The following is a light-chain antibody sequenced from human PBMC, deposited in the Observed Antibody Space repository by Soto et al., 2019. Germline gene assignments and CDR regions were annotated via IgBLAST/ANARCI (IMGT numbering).Light chain of an antibody. CDR2: GAS. CDR1: QDISNY. Sequence: DIQMTQSPSSLSASVGDRVTITCRASQDISNYLAWFQQKPGKVPKLLIYGASTLQSGVPSRFDGSGSGTDFTLTISSLQPEDVATYYCQKYNVAPWTLGQGTKVDIK. CDR3: QKYNVAPWT. V-gene: IGKV1-27*01. J-gene: IGKJ1*01.